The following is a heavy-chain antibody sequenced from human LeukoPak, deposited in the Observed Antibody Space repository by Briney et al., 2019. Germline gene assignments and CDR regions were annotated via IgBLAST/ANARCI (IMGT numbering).Heavy chain of an antibody. CDR1: AHTFTGYY. D-gene: IGHD3-16*01. CDR3: ARLGSSDI. J-gene: IGHJ3*02. V-gene: IGHV1-2*02. CDR2: INPNTGAT. Sequence: ASVKVSCAASAHTFTGYYMHWVRQAPGQGLEWMGWINPNTGATNYAQTFQCRVTMTRDTSLITAYMQLSSLRSLATAVYYCARLGSSDIWGQGTMVTVSS.